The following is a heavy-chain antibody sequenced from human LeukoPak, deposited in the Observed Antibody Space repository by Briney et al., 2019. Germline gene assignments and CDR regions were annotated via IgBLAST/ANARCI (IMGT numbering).Heavy chain of an antibody. CDR2: IYYSGTS. D-gene: IGHD3-10*01. J-gene: IGHJ4*02. Sequence: GSLRLSCAGSGFTFSSYAMSWVRQAPGKGLEWIGSIYYSGTSYYNPSLKSRVTISVDTSKNQFSLKLGSVTAADTAVYYCARHPRPRMVRGVIITPSYFDYWGQGTLVTVSS. CDR1: GFTFSSYA. CDR3: ARHPRPRMVRGVIITPSYFDY. V-gene: IGHV4-38-2*01.